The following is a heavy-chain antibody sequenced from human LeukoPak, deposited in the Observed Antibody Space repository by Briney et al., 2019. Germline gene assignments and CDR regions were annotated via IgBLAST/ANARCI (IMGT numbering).Heavy chain of an antibody. V-gene: IGHV4-39*01. CDR3: ARRGVTTLRFDY. CDR1: GGSISSSSYY. D-gene: IGHD4-17*01. Sequence: SETLSLTCTVSGGSISSSSYYWGWIRQPPGKGLEWIGSIYYTGSTYYNPSLKSRVTISVDTSKNQFSLKLSSVTAADTAVYYCARRGVTTLRFDYWGQGTLVTVSS. J-gene: IGHJ4*02. CDR2: IYYTGST.